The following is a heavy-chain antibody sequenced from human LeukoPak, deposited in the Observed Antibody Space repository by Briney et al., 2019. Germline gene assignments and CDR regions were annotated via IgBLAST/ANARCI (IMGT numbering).Heavy chain of an antibody. Sequence: PGGSLRLSCAASGFTFSSYSMNWVRQAPGKGLEWVSSISSSSSYIYYADSVKGRFTISRDNAKNSLYLQMNSLRAEDTAVYHCARETLLDYYDSSGYYYWGQGTLVTVSS. CDR3: ARETLLDYYDSSGYYY. D-gene: IGHD3-22*01. CDR1: GFTFSSYS. J-gene: IGHJ4*02. CDR2: ISSSSSYI. V-gene: IGHV3-21*01.